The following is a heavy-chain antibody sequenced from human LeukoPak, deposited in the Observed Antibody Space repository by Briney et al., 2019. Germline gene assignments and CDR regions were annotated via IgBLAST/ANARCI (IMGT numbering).Heavy chain of an antibody. V-gene: IGHV3-30*04. CDR2: ISYDGSKE. CDR1: GFTFGDYA. Sequence: GGSLRLSCTASGFTFGDYAMTWVRQAPGKGLDWVTFISYDGSKEHYADSVKGRFTISRDNSNQTVYLQMNSLKTEDTALYFCARKYTTSYYSIDYWGQGTLVTVSS. J-gene: IGHJ4*02. CDR3: ARKYTTSYYSIDY. D-gene: IGHD2-2*01.